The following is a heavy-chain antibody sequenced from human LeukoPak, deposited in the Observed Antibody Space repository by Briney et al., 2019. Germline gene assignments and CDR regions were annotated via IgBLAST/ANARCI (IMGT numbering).Heavy chain of an antibody. V-gene: IGHV3-66*01. J-gene: IGHJ4*02. D-gene: IGHD3-10*01. Sequence: GGSLRLSCAASGFTVSSHYMNRVRQAPGKGLEWVSVIYSGGSTYYADSVKGRFTISRDNSKNTLYLQMNSLRAEDTAVYYCAKSNYYGSGSYHRSHPADYWGQGTLVTVSS. CDR2: IYSGGST. CDR3: AKSNYYGSGSYHRSHPADY. CDR1: GFTVSSHY.